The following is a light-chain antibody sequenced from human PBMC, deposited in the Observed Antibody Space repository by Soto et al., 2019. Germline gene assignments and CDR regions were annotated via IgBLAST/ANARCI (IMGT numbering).Light chain of an antibody. Sequence: QSVLTQPASVSGSPGQSITIACTGTSSDIGTYKYVSWYQHHPGKVPQLLIYEVSNRPSGVSSRFSASKSGNTASLTISGLQAEDEADYYCSSYSSGSTLGVFGTGTKLTVL. CDR1: SSDIGTYKY. CDR3: SSYSSGSTLGV. V-gene: IGLV2-14*01. CDR2: EVS. J-gene: IGLJ3*02.